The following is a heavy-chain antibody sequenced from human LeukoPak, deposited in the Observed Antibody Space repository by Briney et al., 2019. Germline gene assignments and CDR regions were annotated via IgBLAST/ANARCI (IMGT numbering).Heavy chain of an antibody. Sequence: GGSLRLSCAPSGFIFSSYSMDWVRDAPGEGLSWVSRINTVGRSTSYADSVKGRFTISRDNAKNTLYLQMNSLRAEDTAVYYCARDFMYNVNCAGCWVQGTLVTVSS. CDR3: ARDFMYNVNCAGC. J-gene: IGHJ4*02. V-gene: IGHV3-74*01. D-gene: IGHD1-14*01. CDR2: INTVGRST. CDR1: GFIFSSYS.